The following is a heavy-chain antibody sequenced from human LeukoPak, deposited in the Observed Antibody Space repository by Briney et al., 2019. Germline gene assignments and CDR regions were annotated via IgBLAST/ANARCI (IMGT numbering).Heavy chain of an antibody. V-gene: IGHV3-30-3*01. D-gene: IGHD2-21*01. J-gene: IGHJ6*02. CDR2: VSYDGSSK. CDR1: GFTFSSYW. Sequence: GGSLRLSCAASGFTFSSYWMNWARQAPGKGLEWVAVVSYDGSSKNYADSVKGRFTISRDNSKNTLYLQMNSLRAEDTAVYYCARDRVLYFYYGMDVWGQGTTVTVSS. CDR3: ARDRVLYFYYGMDV.